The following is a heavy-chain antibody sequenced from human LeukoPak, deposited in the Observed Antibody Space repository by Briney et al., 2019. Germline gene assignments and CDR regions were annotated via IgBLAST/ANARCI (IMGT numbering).Heavy chain of an antibody. V-gene: IGHV3-74*03. CDR3: ARALYNRGWYPDYFDS. D-gene: IGHD6-19*01. CDR2: INTDGSST. Sequence: HPGGSLRLSCGASGFTFSSDWMHWVRQAPGKGLVWISRINTDGSSTTYADSVKGRFTISRDNAKNSLYLQMNSLRAEDTAVYYCARALYNRGWYPDYFDSWGQGTLVTVSA. J-gene: IGHJ4*02. CDR1: GFTFSSDW.